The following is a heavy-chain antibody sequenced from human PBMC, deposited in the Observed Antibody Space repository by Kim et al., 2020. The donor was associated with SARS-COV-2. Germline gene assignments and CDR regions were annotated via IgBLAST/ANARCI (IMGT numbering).Heavy chain of an antibody. J-gene: IGHJ6*02. CDR1: DGSLTGNY. CDR3: TCAYGMGV. V-gene: IGHV4-34*01. CDR2: INHSGHT. Sequence: SETLSLTCAAYDGSLTGNYCCWSCKRQGKGQEWNGEINHSGHTNYSSSLTGRVTISVDTSTNKFSLRMTLVTATDTAVDYCTCAYGMGVWRQGTTFIVPS. D-gene: IGHD2-21*01.